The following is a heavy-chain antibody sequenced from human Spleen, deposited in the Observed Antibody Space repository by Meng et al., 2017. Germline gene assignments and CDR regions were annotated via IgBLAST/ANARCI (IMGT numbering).Heavy chain of an antibody. CDR1: GGSISSYY. Sequence: SETLSLTCTVSGGSISSYYWSWIRQPPGKGLEWIGYIYYSGSTNYNPSLKSQVTISVDTSKNQFSLKLSSVTAADTAVYYCARAGSSGWYRQYYFDYWGQGTLVTVSS. CDR3: ARAGSSGWYRQYYFDY. D-gene: IGHD6-19*01. V-gene: IGHV4-59*01. CDR2: IYYSGST. J-gene: IGHJ4*02.